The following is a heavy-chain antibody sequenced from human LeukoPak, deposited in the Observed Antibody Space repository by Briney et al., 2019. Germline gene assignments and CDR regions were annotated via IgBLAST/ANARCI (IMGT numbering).Heavy chain of an antibody. V-gene: IGHV3-23*01. CDR1: GFTFSSYA. CDR2: ISVSGGST. CDR3: ARDLPYFGELWGAFDI. D-gene: IGHD3-10*01. Sequence: GGSLRLSCAASGFTFSSYAMSWVRQAPGKGLEWVSAISVSGGSTYYADSVKGRFTISRDNSKNTLYLQMNSLRAEDTAVYYCARDLPYFGELWGAFDIWGQGTMVTVSS. J-gene: IGHJ3*02.